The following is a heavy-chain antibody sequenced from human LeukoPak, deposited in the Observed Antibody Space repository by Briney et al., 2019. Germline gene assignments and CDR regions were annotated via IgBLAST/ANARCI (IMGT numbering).Heavy chain of an antibody. V-gene: IGHV3-9*01. CDR3: ARDCSGGSCHIDY. J-gene: IGHJ4*02. Sequence: AGGSLRLSCAASGFKFDSYAFLWVRQVPGKGLEWVSGISRDSGSRVYANSVKGRFTISRDNAKSSLYLQMNSLRAEDTAVYYCARDCSGGSCHIDYWGQGTLVTVSS. D-gene: IGHD2-15*01. CDR2: ISRDSGSR. CDR1: GFKFDSYA.